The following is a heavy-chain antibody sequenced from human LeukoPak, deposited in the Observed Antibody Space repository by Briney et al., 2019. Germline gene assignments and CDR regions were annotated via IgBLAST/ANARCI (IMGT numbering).Heavy chain of an antibody. J-gene: IGHJ4*03. V-gene: IGHV4-61*02. Sequence: SETLSLTCTVSGGSIKTGGYSWTWIRQPAGKGLEWIGRVYISGNTDQNPSLKSRVTVSMDSSKNQFSLEMKSVTAADTAVYYCTRGWSSAGVFDSGGQGTVVTVSS. CDR3: TRGWSSAGVFDS. CDR2: VYISGNT. CDR1: GGSIKTGGYS. D-gene: IGHD6-19*01.